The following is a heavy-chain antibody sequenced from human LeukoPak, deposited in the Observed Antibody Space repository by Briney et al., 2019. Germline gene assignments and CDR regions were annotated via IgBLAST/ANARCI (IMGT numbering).Heavy chain of an antibody. J-gene: IGHJ4*02. V-gene: IGHV3-30-3*01. D-gene: IGHD3-22*01. CDR3: ARDRYDSSGYLYYFDY. Sequence: GRSLRLSCAASGFTFSSYAMHWVRQAPGKGLEWVAVISYDGSNKYYADSVKGRFTISRDNSKNTLYLQMNSLRAEDTAVYCCARDRYDSSGYLYYFDYWGQGTLVSVSS. CDR1: GFTFSSYA. CDR2: ISYDGSNK.